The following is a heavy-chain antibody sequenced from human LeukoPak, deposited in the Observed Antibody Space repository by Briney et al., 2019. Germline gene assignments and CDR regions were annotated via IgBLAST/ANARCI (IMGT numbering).Heavy chain of an antibody. J-gene: IGHJ5*02. D-gene: IGHD3-16*02. CDR1: VGTFSSYA. Sequence: GASVNVSCKASVGTFSSYAINWVRQAPGQGLEWMGGLIPTFGIPNYAQKFQGRVTITADESSTTAYMQLSSLRSEDTAVYYCGRSRYYDYAWGSHRYIYNWIDPWGQGTLVTVSS. CDR3: GRSRYYDYAWGSHRYIYNWIDP. V-gene: IGHV1-69*13. CDR2: LIPTFGIP.